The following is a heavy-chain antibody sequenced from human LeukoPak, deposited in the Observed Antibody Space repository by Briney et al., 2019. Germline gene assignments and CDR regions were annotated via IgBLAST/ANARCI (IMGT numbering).Heavy chain of an antibody. D-gene: IGHD3-22*01. CDR3: ARLQFGSGDYHEVDY. Sequence: SETLSLTCTVSGVSMTTYYWSWIRQPHGKGLEWIGYIFYSGSTNYNPSLKSRVTLSVDTSKNQFSLRLSSVTAADTAVYYCARLQFGSGDYHEVDYWGQGTLVTVSS. V-gene: IGHV4-59*08. CDR1: GVSMTTYY. J-gene: IGHJ4*02. CDR2: IFYSGST.